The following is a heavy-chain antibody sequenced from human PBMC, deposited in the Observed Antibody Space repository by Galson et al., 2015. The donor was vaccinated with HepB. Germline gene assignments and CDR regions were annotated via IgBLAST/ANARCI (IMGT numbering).Heavy chain of an antibody. Sequence: SLRLSCAASGFTFSSYWMHWVRHAPGKGLVWVSRINSDGSSTSYADSVKGRFTISRDNAKNTLYLQMNSLRAEDTAVYYCARVGDLGYCSGGSCPVDYWGQGTLVTVSS. CDR2: INSDGSST. CDR3: ARVGDLGYCSGGSCPVDY. D-gene: IGHD2-15*01. V-gene: IGHV3-74*01. CDR1: GFTFSSYW. J-gene: IGHJ4*02.